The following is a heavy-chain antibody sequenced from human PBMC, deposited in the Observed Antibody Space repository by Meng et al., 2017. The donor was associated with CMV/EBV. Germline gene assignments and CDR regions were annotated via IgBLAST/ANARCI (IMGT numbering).Heavy chain of an antibody. CDR3: ARVRGCSSTRCYVELDY. J-gene: IGHJ4*02. Sequence: GSLRLSCAVYGGSFSGYYWSWIRQPPGKGLEWIGEINHSGSTNYNPSLKSRVTISVDTSKNQFSLKLSSVTAADTAVYHCARVRGCSSTRCYVELDYWGQGTLVTVSS. V-gene: IGHV4-34*01. CDR2: INHSGST. D-gene: IGHD2-2*01. CDR1: GGSFSGYY.